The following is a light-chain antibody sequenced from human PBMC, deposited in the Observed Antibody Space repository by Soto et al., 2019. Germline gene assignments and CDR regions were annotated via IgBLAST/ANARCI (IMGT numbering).Light chain of an antibody. J-gene: IGKJ4*01. CDR2: AAS. CDR1: QGISSW. Sequence: DIQMTQSPSSVSASVVDRVTITCRASQGISSWLVWYQQKPGKAPKLLIYAASSLQSGVPSRFSGSGSGTDFTLTISSLQPEDFATYYCQQSNNFPLTFGGGTKVDIK. V-gene: IGKV1-12*01. CDR3: QQSNNFPLT.